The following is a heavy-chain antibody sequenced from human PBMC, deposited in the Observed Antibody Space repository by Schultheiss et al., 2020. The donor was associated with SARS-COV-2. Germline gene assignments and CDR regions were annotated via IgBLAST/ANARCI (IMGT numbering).Heavy chain of an antibody. D-gene: IGHD3-9*01. J-gene: IGHJ5*02. Sequence: SETLSLTCTVSGGSISRSSYYWSWIRQPPGKGLEWIGYIYYSGSTNYNPSLKSRVTISVDTSKNQFSLKLSSVTAADTAVYYCARHGRVVRYFDWLLKGGWFDPWGQGALVTVSS. CDR1: GGSISRSSYY. CDR2: IYYSGST. V-gene: IGHV4-61*05. CDR3: ARHGRVVRYFDWLLKGGWFDP.